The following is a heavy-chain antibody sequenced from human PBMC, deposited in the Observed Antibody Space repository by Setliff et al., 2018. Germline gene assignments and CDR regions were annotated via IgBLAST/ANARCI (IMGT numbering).Heavy chain of an antibody. V-gene: IGHV3-30*02. D-gene: IGHD6-19*01. J-gene: IGHJ4*02. CDR2: IRFDGTEK. Sequence: GGSLRLSCAASGFTFSNYGMHWVRQAPGKGLEWVAFIRFDGTEKYYLDSVKGRSTISRDNSKNTLYLQMNSLTTEDTAVYYCAKDPHSTGWYFVPYLDYWGQGTLVTVSS. CDR3: AKDPHSTGWYFVPYLDY. CDR1: GFTFSNYG.